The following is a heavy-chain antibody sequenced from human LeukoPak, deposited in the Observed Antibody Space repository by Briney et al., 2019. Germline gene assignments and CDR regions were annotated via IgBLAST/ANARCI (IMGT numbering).Heavy chain of an antibody. Sequence: GGSLRLSCAASGVTLSSYAMSWARQAPGKGLEWVSGISSSGSGGNTYYADSVKGRFTISRDSSKRILYLQMNSVRAEDTAIYYCGKEVERHFDLKYWGQGTLVTVSS. V-gene: IGHV3-23*01. CDR2: ISSSGSGGNT. J-gene: IGHJ4*02. CDR1: GVTLSSYA. CDR3: GKEVERHFDLKY.